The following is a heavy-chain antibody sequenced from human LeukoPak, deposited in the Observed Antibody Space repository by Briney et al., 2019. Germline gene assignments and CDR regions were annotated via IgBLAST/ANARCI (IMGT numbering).Heavy chain of an antibody. CDR3: AKDTDSAIGY. V-gene: IGHV3-43*01. J-gene: IGHJ4*02. CDR2: ISLDGGIT. D-gene: IGHD5/OR15-5a*01. CDR1: GFTFYNYH. Sequence: PGGSLRLSCAASGFTFYNYHMHWVRQAPGQGLEWVSLISLDGGITYSAESVKCRFTISRDNRKNSLYLEMNSLRTEDTDLYYCAKDTDSAIGYWGQGTLVTVSS.